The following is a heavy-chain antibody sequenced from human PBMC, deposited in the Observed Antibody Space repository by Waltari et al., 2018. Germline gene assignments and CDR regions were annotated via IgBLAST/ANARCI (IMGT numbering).Heavy chain of an antibody. J-gene: IGHJ4*02. V-gene: IGHV3-48*04. D-gene: IGHD4-17*01. CDR3: AREDITVTTYFDD. CDR1: GGSISSSN. Sequence: VQLQESGPGLVKPSGTLSLTCAVSGGSISSSNWWSWVRQAPGKGLEWVSYISSSSSTIYYADSVKGRFTISRDNAKNSLYLQMNSLRAEDTAVYYCAREDITVTTYFDDWGQGTLVTVSS. CDR2: ISSSSSTI.